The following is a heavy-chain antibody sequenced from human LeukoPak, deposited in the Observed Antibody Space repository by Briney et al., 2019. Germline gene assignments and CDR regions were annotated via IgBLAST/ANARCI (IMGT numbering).Heavy chain of an antibody. CDR2: ISYDGSNK. D-gene: IGHD3-9*01. Sequence: GGSLRLSCAASGFTFSSYAMHWVRQAPGKGLEWVAVISYDGSNKYYADSVKGRFTISRDNSKNTLYLQMNSLRAEDTAVYYCARDTYYDILTGYYPGAFDIWGQGTMVTVSS. V-gene: IGHV3-30-3*01. CDR1: GFTFSSYA. CDR3: ARDTYYDILTGYYPGAFDI. J-gene: IGHJ3*02.